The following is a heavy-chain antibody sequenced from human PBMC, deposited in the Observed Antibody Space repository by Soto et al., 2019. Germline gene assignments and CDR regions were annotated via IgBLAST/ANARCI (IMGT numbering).Heavy chain of an antibody. J-gene: IGHJ4*02. V-gene: IGHV4-4*07. CDR2: IYTSGST. Sequence: QVQLQQSGPGLVKPSDTLSLTCTVSGDSMTKYYWSWIRQPAGKGLEWIGRIYTSGSTNYTPSLKSRVTMCIDASNNHFSLTLRPVTAADTAVYYCARTVGAAYYFDFWGQGALVTVSS. CDR1: GDSMTKYY. D-gene: IGHD4-17*01. CDR3: ARTVGAAYYFDF.